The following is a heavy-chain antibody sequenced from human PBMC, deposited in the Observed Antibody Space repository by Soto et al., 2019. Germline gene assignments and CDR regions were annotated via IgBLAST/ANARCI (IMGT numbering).Heavy chain of an antibody. CDR2: ISGYNDNT. Sequence: QVQLVQSGAEVKKPGASVKVSCKASGYSFTRYGISWVRQAPGPGLEWMGWISGYNDNTKYAQKLQERVTTTTDTSMTSVYMELRSLRSDDTAVYYCARLIGYCSGGSCDYYYLDVWGKGTTVTVSS. D-gene: IGHD2-15*01. CDR1: GYSFTRYG. J-gene: IGHJ6*03. CDR3: ARLIGYCSGGSCDYYYLDV. V-gene: IGHV1-18*04.